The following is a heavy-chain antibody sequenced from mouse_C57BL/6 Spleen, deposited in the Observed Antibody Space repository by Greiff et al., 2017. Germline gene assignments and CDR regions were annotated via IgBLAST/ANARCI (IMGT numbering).Heavy chain of an antibody. CDR2: ISYSGST. V-gene: IGHV3-8*01. CDR1: GYSITSDY. CDR3: ARYSYYYGSSPWYFDV. Sequence: EVKLMESGPGLAKPSQTLSLTCSVTGYSITSDYWNWIRKFPGNKLEYMGYISYSGSTYYNPSLKSRISITRDTSKNQYYLQLNSVTTEDTATYYCARYSYYYGSSPWYFDVWGTGTTVTVSS. D-gene: IGHD1-1*01. J-gene: IGHJ1*03.